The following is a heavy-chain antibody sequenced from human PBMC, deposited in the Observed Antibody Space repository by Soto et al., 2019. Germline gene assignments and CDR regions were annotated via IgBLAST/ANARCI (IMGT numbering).Heavy chain of an antibody. D-gene: IGHD4-17*01. CDR1: GFTFSSYW. V-gene: IGHV3-74*01. J-gene: IGHJ6*02. CDR3: ARDGSAYGDRVDYYYGMDV. Sequence: PGGSLRLSGAASGFTFSSYWMHWVRQAPGKGLVWVSRINSDGSSTSYADSVKGRFTISRDNAKNTLYLQMNSLRAEDTAVYYCARDGSAYGDRVDYYYGMDVWGQGTTVTVSS. CDR2: INSDGSST.